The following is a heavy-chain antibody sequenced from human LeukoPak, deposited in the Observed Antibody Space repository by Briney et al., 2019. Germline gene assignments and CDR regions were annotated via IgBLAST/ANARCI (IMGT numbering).Heavy chain of an antibody. D-gene: IGHD3-10*01. CDR2: INSDGSTT. CDR1: GFTFRTYW. J-gene: IGHJ4*02. CDR3: ARAGNYYFEY. V-gene: IGHV3-74*01. Sequence: GGSLRLSCAASGFTFRTYWMHWVRHTPGQGLVWVSRINSDGSTTNYADSVKGRSTVSRDNAQNTLYLQMSSLRAEDTAVYYCARAGNYYFEYWGQGALVTVSS.